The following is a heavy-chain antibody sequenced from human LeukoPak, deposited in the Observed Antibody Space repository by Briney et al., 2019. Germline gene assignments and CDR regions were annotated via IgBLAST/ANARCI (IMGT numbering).Heavy chain of an antibody. J-gene: IGHJ4*02. V-gene: IGHV4-39*01. CDR2: IYYSGST. CDR3: ARAHSSSWHFDY. Sequence: PSETLSLTCTVSGGSISSSSYYWGWIRQPPGKGLEWIGSIYYSGSTYYNPSLKSRVTISVDTSKNQFSLKLSSVTAADTAVYYCARAHSSSWHFDYWGQGTLVTVSS. D-gene: IGHD6-13*01. CDR1: GGSISSSSYY.